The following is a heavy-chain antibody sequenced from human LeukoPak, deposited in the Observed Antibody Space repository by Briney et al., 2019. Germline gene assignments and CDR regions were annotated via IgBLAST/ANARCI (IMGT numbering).Heavy chain of an antibody. J-gene: IGHJ5*02. V-gene: IGHV3-23*01. CDR1: GFTFSSYA. Sequence: GGSLRLSCAASGFTFSSYAMSWVRQAPGKGLEWVSAISGSGGSTYYADSVKRRFTISRDNSKNTLYLQMNSLRAEDTAVYYCARFHLILGFDPWGQGTLVTVSS. CDR3: ARFHLILGFDP. D-gene: IGHD3-3*01. CDR2: ISGSGGST.